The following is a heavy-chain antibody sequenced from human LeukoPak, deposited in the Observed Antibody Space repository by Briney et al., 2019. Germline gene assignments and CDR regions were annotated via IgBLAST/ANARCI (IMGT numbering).Heavy chain of an antibody. CDR2: IYYSGST. CDR1: GGSISSNNYY. J-gene: IGHJ5*01. CDR3: ARQDSTSSRRRNNWFDS. V-gene: IGHV4-39*01. Sequence: SETLSLTCTVSGGSISSNNYYWGWIRQPPGKGLEWIGSIYYSGSTYYNPSLKSRVTISVDTSKNQFSLKLSSVTAADTAIYYCARQDSTSSRRRNNWFDSWGQGTLVTVSS. D-gene: IGHD6-6*01.